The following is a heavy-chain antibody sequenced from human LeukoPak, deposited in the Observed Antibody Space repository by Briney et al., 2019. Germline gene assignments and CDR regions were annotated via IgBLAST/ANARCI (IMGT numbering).Heavy chain of an antibody. J-gene: IGHJ4*02. CDR1: AFSLSTSGMC. CDR2: IDWDDDK. V-gene: IGHV2-70*11. CDR3: ARIGDYDILTGYYNFDY. D-gene: IGHD3-9*01. Sequence: QTLTLTCTFSAFSLSTSGMCVSWIRQPPGKALEWLARIDWDDDKYYSTSLKTRLTISKDTSKNQVVLTMTNIDPVDTATYYCARIGDYDILTGYYNFDYWGQGTLVTVSS.